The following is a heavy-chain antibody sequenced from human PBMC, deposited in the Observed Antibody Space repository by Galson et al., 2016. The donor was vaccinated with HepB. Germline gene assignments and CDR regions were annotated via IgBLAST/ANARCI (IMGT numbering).Heavy chain of an antibody. D-gene: IGHD2-2*01. J-gene: IGHJ4*02. CDR1: GFTFSNVW. Sequence: SLRLSCAASGFTFSNVWMNWVRQAPGKGLEWVGRIRSKTAGGTTDYAAPVKGRFTVSRDDSKNTLFLQMSSLETDDTAVYYCATEVFGMPFNSDYWSQGTVVTVSS. CDR2: IRSKTAGGTT. CDR3: ATEVFGMPFNSDY. V-gene: IGHV3-15*01.